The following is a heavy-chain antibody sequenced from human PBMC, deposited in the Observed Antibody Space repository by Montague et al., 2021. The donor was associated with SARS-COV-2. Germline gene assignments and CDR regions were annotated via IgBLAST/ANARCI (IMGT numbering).Heavy chain of an antibody. CDR1: GDAISSYY. V-gene: IGHV4-59*01. CDR3: ARAQNTCFIADCVNYFDV. D-gene: IGHD2-21*02. J-gene: IGHJ4*02. CDR2: VHYTGST. Sequence: SETLSLTCEVSGDAISSYYWSWIRQSPGKGLEWIGYVHYTGSTKYNPSLKTRVTLSLGTPKNHFSLKLGSVTAADTAIYYCARAQNTCFIADCVNYFDVWGLGALVTVSS.